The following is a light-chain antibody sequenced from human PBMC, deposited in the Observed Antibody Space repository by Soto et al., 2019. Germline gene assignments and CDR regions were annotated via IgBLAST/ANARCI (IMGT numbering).Light chain of an antibody. Sequence: QSALTQPPSASGSPGQSVTISCTGTSSDVGGYNYVSWYQQHPGKAPKLMIYEVSQRPSRVPDRVSGSKSGNTASLTVSGLQAEYEADYYCSSYAGSDNVVFGGGTKLTVL. V-gene: IGLV2-8*01. CDR2: EVS. CDR1: SSDVGGYNY. CDR3: SSYAGSDNVV. J-gene: IGLJ2*01.